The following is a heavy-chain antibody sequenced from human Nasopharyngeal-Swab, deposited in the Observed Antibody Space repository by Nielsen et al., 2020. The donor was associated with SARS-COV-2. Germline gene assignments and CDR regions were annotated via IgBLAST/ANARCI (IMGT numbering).Heavy chain of an antibody. Sequence: ASVKVSCKASGYTFTSYAMHWVRQAPGQRLEWMGWINAGNGNTKYSQKFQGRVTITRDTSASTAYMELSSLRSEDTAVYYCAREPRPGIAVAGKGNWFDPWGQGTLVTVSS. CDR1: GYTFTSYA. V-gene: IGHV1-3*01. CDR3: AREPRPGIAVAGKGNWFDP. CDR2: INAGNGNT. D-gene: IGHD6-19*01. J-gene: IGHJ5*02.